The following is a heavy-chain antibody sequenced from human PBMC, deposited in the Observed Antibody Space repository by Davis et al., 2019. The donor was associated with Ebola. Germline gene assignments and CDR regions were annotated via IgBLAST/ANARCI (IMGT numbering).Heavy chain of an antibody. J-gene: IGHJ4*02. V-gene: IGHV3-23*01. D-gene: IGHD6-19*01. CDR2: ISATGGST. Sequence: PGGSLRLSCAASGFTFSSDAMSWVRQAPGKGLEWVSVISATGGSTSYQDSVKGRFTIARDNAKNSLYLQMNSLRAEDTAVYYCARVPGGIAVAGTGGRDYWGQGTLVTVSS. CDR1: GFTFSSDA. CDR3: ARVPGGIAVAGTGGRDY.